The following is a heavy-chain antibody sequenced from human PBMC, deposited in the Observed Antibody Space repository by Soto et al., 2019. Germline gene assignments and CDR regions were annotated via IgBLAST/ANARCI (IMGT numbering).Heavy chain of an antibody. CDR2: IYPGDFDT. CDR1: GYSFNTYW. D-gene: IGHD5-18*01. J-gene: IGHJ4*02. V-gene: IGHV5-51*01. Sequence: GESLKSSCIGSGYSFNTYWIGWVRQMPGKGLEWMGIIYPGDFDTRYSPSFQGHVTMSVDKSINTAYLQWSSLETSDTAMYFCARLIGYSYGQQEIFDYWGQGTQVTVYS. CDR3: ARLIGYSYGQQEIFDY.